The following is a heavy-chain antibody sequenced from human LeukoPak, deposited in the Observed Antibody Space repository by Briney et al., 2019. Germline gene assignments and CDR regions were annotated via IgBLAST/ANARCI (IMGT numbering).Heavy chain of an antibody. CDR1: GFTFSTYA. CDR2: ISTNGGGT. Sequence: GGSLRLSCAASGFTFSTYAMHWVRQTPGKGLEYVSAISTNGGGTYYANSVKGRFTISRDNSKNTLYLQMGSLRAEDMAVYYCSRYCSGVSCYSAYDYWGQGTMVTVSS. CDR3: SRYCSGVSCYSAYDY. D-gene: IGHD2-15*01. J-gene: IGHJ4*01. V-gene: IGHV3-64*01.